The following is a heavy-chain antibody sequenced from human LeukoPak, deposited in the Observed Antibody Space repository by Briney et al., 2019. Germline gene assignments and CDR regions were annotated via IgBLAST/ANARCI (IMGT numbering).Heavy chain of an antibody. V-gene: IGHV1-2*02. CDR2: LNPNSGDT. Sequence: GASVKVSCKASGYTFTGSYLHWVRQAPGQGLEWMGWLNPNSGDTKDALKFQGRVTMTRDTSINTAYMELSRLTSDDTAVYYCARDFQPGDTAMTSFDYWGQGTLVTVSS. J-gene: IGHJ4*02. CDR3: ARDFQPGDTAMTSFDY. CDR1: GYTFTGSY. D-gene: IGHD5-18*01.